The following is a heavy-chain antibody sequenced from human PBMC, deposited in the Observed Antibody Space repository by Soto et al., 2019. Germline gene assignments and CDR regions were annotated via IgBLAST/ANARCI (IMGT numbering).Heavy chain of an antibody. CDR3: AGLYHYDSSGYYDY. V-gene: IGHV1-46*01. D-gene: IGHD3-22*01. Sequence: RASVKVSCKASGNSFTTYYMHCVRQAPGQGLEWMGIINPSGGRTTYAQKFQGRVTMTRDTSTSTFHMELSSLTSEDTAVYYCAGLYHYDSSGYYDYWGQGTLVTVSS. CDR1: GNSFTTYY. J-gene: IGHJ4*02. CDR2: INPSGGRT.